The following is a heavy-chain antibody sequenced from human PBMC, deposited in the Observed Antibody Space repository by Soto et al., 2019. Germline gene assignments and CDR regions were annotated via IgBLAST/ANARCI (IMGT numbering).Heavy chain of an antibody. D-gene: IGHD6-19*01. J-gene: IGHJ6*02. CDR1: GGSFSSYY. V-gene: IGHV4-39*01. CDR2: IYYSGST. CDR3: ARLVEQWLGYYYYYGMDV. Sequence: SETLSLTCAVYGGSFSSYYWGWIRQPPGKGLEWIGSIYYSGSTYYNPSLKSRVTISVDTSKNQFSLKLSSVTAADTAVYYCARLVEQWLGYYYYYGMDVWGQGTTVTVSS.